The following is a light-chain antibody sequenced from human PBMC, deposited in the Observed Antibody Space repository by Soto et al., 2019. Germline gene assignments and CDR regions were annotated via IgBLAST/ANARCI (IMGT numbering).Light chain of an antibody. Sequence: DIQMTQSPSSLSASVGDRVTITCRASQSISNYLNWYQQKPGKAPKLLIYASSNLQSGVPSRFSGSGSGTDFTLTISSLQPEDFATYYCQQSYSTPITFGQGTRLEIK. CDR3: QQSYSTPIT. CDR1: QSISNY. J-gene: IGKJ5*01. CDR2: ASS. V-gene: IGKV1-39*01.